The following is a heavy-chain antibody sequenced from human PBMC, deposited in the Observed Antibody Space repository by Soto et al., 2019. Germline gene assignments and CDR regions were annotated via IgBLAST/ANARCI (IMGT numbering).Heavy chain of an antibody. D-gene: IGHD6-19*01. J-gene: IGHJ4*02. CDR1: GGSISSYY. Sequence: KPSETLSLTCTVSGGSISSYYWSWIRQPPGKGLEWIGYIYYSGSTNYNPSLKSRVTISVDTSKNQFSLKLSSVTAADTAVYYCERGIAVDFIDYCGQGPLVTVYS. V-gene: IGHV4-59*01. CDR2: IYYSGST. CDR3: ERGIAVDFIDY.